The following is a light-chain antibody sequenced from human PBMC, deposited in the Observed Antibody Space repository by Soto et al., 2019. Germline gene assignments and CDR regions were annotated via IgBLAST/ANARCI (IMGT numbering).Light chain of an antibody. V-gene: IGKV1-33*01. CDR3: QQYDNLLLT. Sequence: DIPMTQSPSPLSASVGDMVTIPCQASQNITNFLNCYQQKPGKAPKLPIYDASNLETGVPSRFSGSGSGTDFTFTISSLQPEDIATYYCQQYDNLLLTFGGGTKVEIK. J-gene: IGKJ4*01. CDR2: DAS. CDR1: QNITNF.